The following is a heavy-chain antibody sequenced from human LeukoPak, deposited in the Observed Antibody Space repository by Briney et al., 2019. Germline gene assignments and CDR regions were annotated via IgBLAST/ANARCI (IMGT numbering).Heavy chain of an antibody. D-gene: IGHD4-11*01. Sequence: ASVKVSCKASGGTFSSYAISWVRQAPGQGLEWMGGIIPIFGTANYAQKFQGRVTITADESTSTAYMELSSLRSEDTAVYYCARDGGTVTGARPYYYYYMDVWGKGTTVTVSS. CDR3: ARDGGTVTGARPYYYYYMDV. J-gene: IGHJ6*03. CDR1: GGTFSSYA. CDR2: IIPIFGTA. V-gene: IGHV1-69*13.